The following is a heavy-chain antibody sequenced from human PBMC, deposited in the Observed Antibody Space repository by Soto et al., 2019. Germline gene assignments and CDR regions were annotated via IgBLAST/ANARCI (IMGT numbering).Heavy chain of an antibody. J-gene: IGHJ4*02. V-gene: IGHV3-15*05. CDR1: GFTFSNAW. CDR2: INSKTDGGTI. D-gene: IGHD3-9*01. Sequence: EVQLVESGGGLVRPGGSLRLSCAASGFTFSNAWMTWVRQAPGKGLEWVGRINSKTDGGTIDYAAPVQGRFTISRDDSKNPLYLQMTSLKTEDTAVYYCSRDRECDILTGYPYCWGQGTLVTVSS. CDR3: SRDRECDILTGYPYC.